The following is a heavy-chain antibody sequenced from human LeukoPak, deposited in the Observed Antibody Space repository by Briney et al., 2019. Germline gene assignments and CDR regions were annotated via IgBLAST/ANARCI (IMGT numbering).Heavy chain of an antibody. CDR1: GFTFRNYG. CDR3: IKDTNGPFDF. J-gene: IGHJ4*02. D-gene: IGHD2-2*01. Sequence: GGSLRLSCVASGFTFRNYGMHWVRQAPGKGLEWVAFIRNDGGDKYYADSEKGRFTISRDNSKNTFYMELSSLRTEDSATYYCIKDTNGPFDFWGQGTLVTASS. V-gene: IGHV3-30*02. CDR2: IRNDGGDK.